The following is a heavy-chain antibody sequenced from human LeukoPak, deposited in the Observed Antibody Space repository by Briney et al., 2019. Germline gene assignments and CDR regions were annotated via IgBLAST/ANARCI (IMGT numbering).Heavy chain of an antibody. CDR3: ARGGYSYFDY. CDR1: GGSISSYY. V-gene: IGHV4-59*01. Sequence: SETLSLTCTVSGGSISSYYWSWIRQPPRKGLEWIGYIYYSGSTNYNPSLKSRVTISVDTSKNQFSLKLSSVTAADTAVYYCARGGYSYFDYWGQGTLVTVSS. CDR2: IYYSGST. J-gene: IGHJ4*02. D-gene: IGHD5-18*01.